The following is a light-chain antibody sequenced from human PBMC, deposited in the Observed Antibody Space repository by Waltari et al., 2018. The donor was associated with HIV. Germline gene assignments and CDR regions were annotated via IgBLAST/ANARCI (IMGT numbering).Light chain of an antibody. CDR1: QSVSSSY. Sequence: EIVLTQSPGTVSLSPGERAALSCRASQSVSSSYLAWYQQKPGQAPRLLIYCASSRATGIPDRFSGSGSGTDFTLTISRLEPEDSAVYYCQQYGSSPPTFGQGTKLEIK. V-gene: IGKV3-20*01. CDR3: QQYGSSPPT. CDR2: CAS. J-gene: IGKJ2*01.